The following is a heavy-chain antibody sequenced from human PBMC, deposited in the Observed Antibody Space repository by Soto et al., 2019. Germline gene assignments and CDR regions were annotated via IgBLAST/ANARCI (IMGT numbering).Heavy chain of an antibody. V-gene: IGHV3-66*01. CDR2: IYSGGTT. CDR1: GFTVSSNY. D-gene: IGHD6-19*01. J-gene: IGHJ4*02. Sequence: PGGALSRSCSASGFTVSSNYMSWVRQAPGKGLEWVSVIYSGGTTYYADSVKGRFTISRDNSKNTLYLQMNSLRAEDTAVYYCDSAVAGTFHWGQGTLVTVSS. CDR3: DSAVAGTFH.